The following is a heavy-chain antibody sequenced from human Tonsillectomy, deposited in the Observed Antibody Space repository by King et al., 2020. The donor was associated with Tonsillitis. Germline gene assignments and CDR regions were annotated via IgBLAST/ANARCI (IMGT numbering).Heavy chain of an antibody. CDR3: AKVLDYYDSSGYYSQDDY. J-gene: IGHJ4*02. Sequence: VQLVESGGGLVQPGGSLRLSCAASGFTFSSYAMSWVRQAPGKGLEWVSAISGSVGSTYYADSVKGRFTISRDNSKNTLYLQMNSLRAEDTAVYYCAKVLDYYDSSGYYSQDDYWGQGTLVTVSS. V-gene: IGHV3-23*04. CDR1: GFTFSSYA. D-gene: IGHD3-22*01. CDR2: ISGSVGST.